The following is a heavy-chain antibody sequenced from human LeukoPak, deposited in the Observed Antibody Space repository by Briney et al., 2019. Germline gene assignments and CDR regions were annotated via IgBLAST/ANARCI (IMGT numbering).Heavy chain of an antibody. Sequence: GGSLRLSCAASGFTFSDHAVHWVRQAPGKGLEWVAVISHDGFNQKYADSVKGRFTISRDNSKNTLYLQMNSLRAEDTAVYYCAKDKGRYCSGGSCYFQRGMDVWGKGTTVTVSS. CDR2: ISHDGFNQ. CDR1: GFTFSDHA. D-gene: IGHD2-15*01. V-gene: IGHV3-30*04. CDR3: AKDKGRYCSGGSCYFQRGMDV. J-gene: IGHJ6*03.